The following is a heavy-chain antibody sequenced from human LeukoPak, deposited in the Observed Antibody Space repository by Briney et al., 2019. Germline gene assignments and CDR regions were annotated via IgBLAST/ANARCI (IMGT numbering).Heavy chain of an antibody. CDR1: GFTFSSYS. D-gene: IGHD1-26*01. CDR3: ARQGYGGWELQGYFDY. J-gene: IGHJ4*02. V-gene: IGHV3-48*01. CDR2: ISSSSSTI. Sequence: GGSLRLSCAASGFTFSSYSMNWVRQAPGKGLEWVSYISSSSSTIYYADSVKGRFTISRDNAKNSLYLQMNSLRAEDTAVYYCARQGYGGWELQGYFDYWGQGTLVTVSS.